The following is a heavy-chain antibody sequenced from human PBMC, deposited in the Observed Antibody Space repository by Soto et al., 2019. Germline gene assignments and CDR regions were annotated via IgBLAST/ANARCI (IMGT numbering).Heavy chain of an antibody. J-gene: IGHJ4*02. V-gene: IGHV3-23*01. CDR1: GFTFSSYA. Sequence: EVQLLESGGVLVQPGGSLRLSCAASGFTFSSYAMSWVRQAPGKGLEWVSAINAGGSTYYTDSVKGRYTISRDNSENTVYLQMNSLKTEDTAVYYCTRIAVAETTTNDYWGQGTLVTVSS. CDR3: TRIAVAETTTNDY. D-gene: IGHD6-19*01. CDR2: INAGGST.